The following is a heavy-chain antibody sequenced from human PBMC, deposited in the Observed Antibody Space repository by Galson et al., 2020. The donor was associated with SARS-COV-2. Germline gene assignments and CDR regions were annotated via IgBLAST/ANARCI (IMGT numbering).Heavy chain of an antibody. CDR2: ISTSGRTR. V-gene: IGHV3-48*03. D-gene: IGHD2-21*02. Sequence: GESLKISCAASGFTFSNYEMNWVRQAPGKGLEWVSYISTSGRTRYYADSVKGRFTSSRDNANNLLYLQMDSLRAEDTAVYYCAGSDCDLITPYYFANWGQGTLVTVS. CDR3: AGSDCDLITPYYFAN. CDR1: GFTFSNYE. J-gene: IGHJ4*02.